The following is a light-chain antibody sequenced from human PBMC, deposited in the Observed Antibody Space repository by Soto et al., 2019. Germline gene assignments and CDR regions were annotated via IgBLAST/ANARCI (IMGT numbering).Light chain of an antibody. J-gene: IGLJ2*01. CDR2: DVS. CDR1: SADIGAFNY. CDR3: SSYSTSSALV. V-gene: IGLV2-14*03. Sequence: QSVLTQPASVSVSPGQSITISCAGTSADIGAFNYVSWYQHHPGKAPKLLIYDVSDRPSGVSTRFSASKSANTASLTISGLQADDEADYYCSSYSTSSALVFGGGTKLTVL.